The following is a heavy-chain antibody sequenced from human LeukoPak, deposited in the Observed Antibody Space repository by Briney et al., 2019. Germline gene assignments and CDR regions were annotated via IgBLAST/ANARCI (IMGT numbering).Heavy chain of an antibody. CDR3: VRDMGISYTYGWYFDL. V-gene: IGHV3-9*01. J-gene: IGHJ2*01. Sequence: SLRLSCAASGFTFDDHVMHWVRPAPGKGLEWGSGINWNGVAIAYADSVKGRFTISRDNATNSLYLQMNSLRAEDTALYYCVRDMGISYTYGWYFDLWGRGTLVTVSS. CDR2: INWNGVAI. D-gene: IGHD2-2*02. CDR1: GFTFDDHV.